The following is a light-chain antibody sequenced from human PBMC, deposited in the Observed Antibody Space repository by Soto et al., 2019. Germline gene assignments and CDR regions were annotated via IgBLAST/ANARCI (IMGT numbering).Light chain of an antibody. J-gene: IGKJ1*01. CDR2: WAT. CDR3: QQFYDSPWT. CDR1: QSLVHKTNYKNY. Sequence: DIVMTQSPDSLAVSLGEMATINCRSSQSLVHKTNYKNYLAWYQQKPGQPPKVLIYWATTRESGVPDRFSGSGSGTDFTLTISGLQAEDVAVYFCQQFYDSPWTFGQGTKVEIK. V-gene: IGKV4-1*01.